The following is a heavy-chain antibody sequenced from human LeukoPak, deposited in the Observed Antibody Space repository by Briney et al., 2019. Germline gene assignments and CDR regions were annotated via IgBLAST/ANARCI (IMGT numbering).Heavy chain of an antibody. J-gene: IGHJ4*02. CDR3: AKGGQNYDFWRFDY. CDR1: GFTFSNYA. D-gene: IGHD3-3*01. V-gene: IGHV3-23*01. CDR2: ISGSGGST. Sequence: GGSLRLSCAASGFTFSNYAMNWVRQAPGKGLEWVSSISGSGGSTYFAGSVKGRVTISRDNSKDTMYMQMNSLRVEDTAVYYCAKGGQNYDFWRFDYWGQGSLVTVSS.